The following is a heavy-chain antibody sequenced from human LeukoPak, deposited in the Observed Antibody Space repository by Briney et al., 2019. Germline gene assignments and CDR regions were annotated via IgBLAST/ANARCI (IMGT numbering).Heavy chain of an antibody. CDR1: GFTFSSYA. CDR3: AKGREYYDILTGYWWYPATSYYYYGMDV. J-gene: IGHJ6*02. V-gene: IGHV3-23*01. CDR2: ISGSGGST. D-gene: IGHD3-9*01. Sequence: GSLRLSCAASGFTFSSYAMSWVRQAPGKGLEWVSAISGSGGSTYYADSVKGRFTISRDNSKNTLYLQMNSLRAEDTAVYYCAKGREYYDILTGYWWYPATSYYYYGMDVGGQGTTVTVSS.